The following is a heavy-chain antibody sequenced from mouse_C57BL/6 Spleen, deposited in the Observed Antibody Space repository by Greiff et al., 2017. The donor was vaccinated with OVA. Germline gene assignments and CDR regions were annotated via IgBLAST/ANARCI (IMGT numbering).Heavy chain of an antibody. Sequence: VQLQQSGPGLVKPSQSLSLTCSVTGYSITSGYYWNWIRQFPGNKLEWMGYISYDGSNNYNPSLKNRISITRDTSKNQFFLKLNSVTTEDTATYYCARDLYYYGSSYAMDYWGKGTSVTVSS. CDR1: GYSITSGYY. V-gene: IGHV3-6*01. J-gene: IGHJ4*01. CDR3: ARDLYYYGSSYAMDY. CDR2: ISYDGSN. D-gene: IGHD1-1*01.